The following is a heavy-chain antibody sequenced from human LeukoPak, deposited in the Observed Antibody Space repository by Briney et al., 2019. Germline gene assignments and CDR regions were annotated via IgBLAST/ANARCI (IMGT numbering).Heavy chain of an antibody. D-gene: IGHD5-12*01. Sequence: SETLSLTYTVSRGSISSYYWTWMRQPAGKGLEWIGRIYTSGSTDYNPSLKSRVTMSVDTSKNQFSLKLTSVTAADTAVYYCARYSGYDSFDYWGQGTLVTVSS. V-gene: IGHV4-4*07. J-gene: IGHJ4*02. CDR1: RGSISSYY. CDR3: ARYSGYDSFDY. CDR2: IYTSGST.